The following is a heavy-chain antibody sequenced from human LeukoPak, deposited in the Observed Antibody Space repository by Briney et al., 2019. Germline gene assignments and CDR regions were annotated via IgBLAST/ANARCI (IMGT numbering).Heavy chain of an antibody. J-gene: IGHJ6*03. Sequence: SETLSLTCAVFGGSFSGYYWNWICQPPCQGQDLIWVINNNGSTNYNPSLKSRVTISVDTSKNQFSLKLSSVTAADTAVYYCARGSAKEYSSSWYRGDYYYYYMDVWGKGTTVTVSS. CDR1: GGSFSGYY. V-gene: IGHV4-34*01. CDR3: ARGSAKEYSSSWYRGDYYYYYMDV. D-gene: IGHD6-13*01. CDR2: INNNGST.